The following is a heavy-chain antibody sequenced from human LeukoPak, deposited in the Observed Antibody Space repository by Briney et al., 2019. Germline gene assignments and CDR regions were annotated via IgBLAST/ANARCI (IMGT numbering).Heavy chain of an antibody. J-gene: IGHJ6*02. CDR2: INPTAGST. V-gene: IGHV1-46*01. D-gene: IGHD3-10*01. CDR3: ARDLSLRGTMGFYYYGMDV. CDR1: GYTFTSYG. Sequence: ASVKVSCKASGYTFTSYGISWVRQAPGQGLEWMGIINPTAGSTNYAQKFQGRVTMTRDTSTSTVYMELSSLRSEDTAVYYCARDLSLRGTMGFYYYGMDVWGQGTTVTVSS.